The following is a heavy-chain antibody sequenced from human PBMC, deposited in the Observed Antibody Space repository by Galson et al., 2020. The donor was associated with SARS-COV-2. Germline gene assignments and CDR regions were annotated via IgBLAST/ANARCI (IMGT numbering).Heavy chain of an antibody. CDR3: AREFRGSHLPRLWYFDY. CDR1: GYTFTSYG. J-gene: IGHJ4*02. Sequence: ASVKVSCKVSGYTFTSYGISWVRQAPGQGLEWMGWISAYNGNTNYAQKLQGRVTMTTDTSTSTAYMELRSLRSDDTAVYYCAREFRGSHLPRLWYFDYWGQGTLVTVSS. V-gene: IGHV1-18*01. D-gene: IGHD1-26*01. CDR2: ISAYNGNT.